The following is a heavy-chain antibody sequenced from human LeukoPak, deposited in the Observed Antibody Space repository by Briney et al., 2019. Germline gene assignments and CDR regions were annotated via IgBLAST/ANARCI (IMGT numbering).Heavy chain of an antibody. J-gene: IGHJ4*02. CDR2: ISAYNGNT. CDR3: ARDPPFGGYSYGWY. Sequence: ASVKVSCKASGYTFTSYGISWVRQAPGQGLEWMGWISAYNGNTNYAQKLQGRVTMTTDTSTSTASMELRSLRSDDTAVYYCARDPPFGGYSYGWYWGQGTLVTVSS. CDR1: GYTFTSYG. D-gene: IGHD5-18*01. V-gene: IGHV1-18*01.